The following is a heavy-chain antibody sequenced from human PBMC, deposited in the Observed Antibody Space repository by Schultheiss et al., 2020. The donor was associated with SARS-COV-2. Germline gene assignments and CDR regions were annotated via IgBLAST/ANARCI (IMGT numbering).Heavy chain of an antibody. Sequence: SQTLSLTCAVYGGSFSGYYWSWIRQPAGKGLEWIGYIYYSGSTNYNPSLKSRVTISVDTSKNQFSLKLSSVTAADTAVYYCACFLANWDLNWFDPWGQGTLVTVSS. CDR2: IYYSGST. D-gene: IGHD7-27*01. J-gene: IGHJ5*02. CDR3: ACFLANWDLNWFDP. V-gene: IGHV4-59*12. CDR1: GGSFSGYY.